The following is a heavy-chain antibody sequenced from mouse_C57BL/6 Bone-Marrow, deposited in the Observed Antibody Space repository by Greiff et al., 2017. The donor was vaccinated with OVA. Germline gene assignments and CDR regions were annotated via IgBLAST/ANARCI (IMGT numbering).Heavy chain of an antibody. D-gene: IGHD2-5*01. CDR3: TRRSNYPYYYAMDY. J-gene: IGHJ4*01. V-gene: IGHV5-9-1*02. CDR1: GFTFSSYA. CDR2: ISSGGDYI. Sequence: EVQRVESGEGLVKPGGSLKLSCAASGFTFSSYAMSWVRQTPEKRLEWVAYISSGGDYIYYADTVKGRFTISRDNARNTLYLQMSSLKSEDTAMYYCTRRSNYPYYYAMDYWGQGTSVTVSS.